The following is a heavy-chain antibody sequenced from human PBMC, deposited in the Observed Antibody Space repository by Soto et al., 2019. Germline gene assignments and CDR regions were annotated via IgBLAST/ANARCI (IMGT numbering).Heavy chain of an antibody. V-gene: IGHV2-5*02. Sequence: QIILKESGPTLVKPTETLTLTCSLSGLSLSTTSVGAGWIRQPPGKALQWLALVFWDVDKRYSPSQKRRLTITKDCPKNQVVLTMTNMDPVDTATYYCVYMSPQRWLSFNCWGQGTRVTVSS. D-gene: IGHD6-19*01. CDR2: VFWDVDK. CDR1: GLSLSTTSVG. CDR3: VYMSPQRWLSFNC. J-gene: IGHJ3*01.